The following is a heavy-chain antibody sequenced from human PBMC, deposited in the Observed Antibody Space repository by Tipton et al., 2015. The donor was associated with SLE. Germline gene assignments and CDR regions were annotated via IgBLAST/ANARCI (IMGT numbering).Heavy chain of an antibody. CDR2: IKSDGSST. V-gene: IGHV3-74*01. J-gene: IGHJ4*02. CDR3: AREDSWYYFDY. CDR1: GFIFSSYW. Sequence: SLRLSCAASGFIFSSYWMHWVRQAPGKGLVWVSRIKSDGSSTTYADSVKGRFTISRDNAKNTLYLQMNSLRAEDTAVYYCAREDSWYYFDYWGQGTLVTVSS. D-gene: IGHD6-13*01.